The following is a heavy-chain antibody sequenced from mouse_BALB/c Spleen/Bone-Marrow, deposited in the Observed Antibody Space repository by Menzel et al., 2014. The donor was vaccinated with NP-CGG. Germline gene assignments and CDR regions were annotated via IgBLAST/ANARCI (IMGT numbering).Heavy chain of an antibody. Sequence: EVHLVESGGGLVKPGGSLELSCAASGFTFSSYAMSWVRQTPEKRLEWVATISSGGSYTYYPDSVKGRFTISRDNAKNTLYLQMSSLRSEDTAMYYCARQGLRQAWFAYWGQGTLVTVSA. V-gene: IGHV5-9-3*01. D-gene: IGHD2-2*01. CDR1: GFTFSSYA. CDR3: ARQGLRQAWFAY. CDR2: ISSGGSYT. J-gene: IGHJ3*01.